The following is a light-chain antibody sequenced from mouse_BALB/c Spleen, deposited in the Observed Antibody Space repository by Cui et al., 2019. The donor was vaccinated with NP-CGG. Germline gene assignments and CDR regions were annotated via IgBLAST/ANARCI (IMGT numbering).Light chain of an antibody. V-gene: IGLV1*01. CDR1: TGAVTTSNY. Sequence: QVVVTQDSAPTKSPGETVTLTCRSSTGAVTTSNYANWVQEKPDHLFTGLIGGTNNRAPGVPARFSGSLIGDKAALTITGAQTEDEAIYFCALWYSNHWVFGGGTKLTVL. CDR2: GTN. CDR3: ALWYSNHWV. J-gene: IGLJ1*01.